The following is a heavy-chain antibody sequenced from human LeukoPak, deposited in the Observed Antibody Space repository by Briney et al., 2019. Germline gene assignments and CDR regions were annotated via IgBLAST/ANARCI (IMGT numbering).Heavy chain of an antibody. J-gene: IGHJ4*02. CDR3: EKDGVRATWGSWDY. V-gene: IGHV3-30*02. CDR2: IRNDGSNK. D-gene: IGHD1-26*01. Sequence: AESLRLSCAASGFTFSSYGMHWVRQPPGKGLEWVAFIRNDGSNKYYADSVKGRFTISRDNSKNTLYLQLNSPRAEDTAVYYCEKDGVRATWGSWDYWRQGTVVSVSS. CDR1: GFTFSSYG.